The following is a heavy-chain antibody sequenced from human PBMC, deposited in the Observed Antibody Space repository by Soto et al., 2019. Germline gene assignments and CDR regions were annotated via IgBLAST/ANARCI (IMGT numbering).Heavy chain of an antibody. D-gene: IGHD6-13*01. CDR2: IKGDGSEK. CDR1: EFTFNTYW. Sequence: EVQLVESGGGLVKPGGSLRLSCLASEFTFNTYWMNWVRQAPGRGLEWVANIKGDGSEKNYVDSVKGRFTISRDNAKNSLYLQMSILRGEDTAVYFCARDWGTPGRGSAVGYYYHYGMDVWGQGTTVTVSS. V-gene: IGHV3-7*05. J-gene: IGHJ6*02. CDR3: ARDWGTPGRGSAVGYYYHYGMDV.